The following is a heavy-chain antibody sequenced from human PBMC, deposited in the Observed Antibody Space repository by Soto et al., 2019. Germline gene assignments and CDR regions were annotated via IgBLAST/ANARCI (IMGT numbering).Heavy chain of an antibody. CDR2: ISSSSSFR. CDR3: ARDPPLSVLVVVATDDF. D-gene: IGHD2-21*01. J-gene: IGHJ4*02. CDR1: GFTFINHN. V-gene: IGHV3-21*02. Sequence: EVQLVESGGGLVKPGGSLRLSCAASGFTFINHNMNRVRQAPGKGLEWVSSISSSSSFRNYADSVKGRFSISRDNDKNLVYLQMDSLRAEDTAVYYCARDPPLSVLVVVATDDFWGQGTLVTVSS.